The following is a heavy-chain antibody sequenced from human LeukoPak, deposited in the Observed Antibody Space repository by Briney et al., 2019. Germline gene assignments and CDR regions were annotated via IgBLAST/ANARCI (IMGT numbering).Heavy chain of an antibody. D-gene: IGHD3/OR15-3a*01. J-gene: IGHJ4*02. CDR3: AKSRPIDLQPLRQGYYFDY. V-gene: IGHV3-30*18. CDR2: ISYDGSNK. Sequence: GGSLRLSCAASGFTFSSYGMHWVRQAPGKGLEWVAVISYDGSNKYYADSVKGRFTISRDNSKNTLYLQMNSLRAEDTAVYYCAKSRPIDLQPLRQGYYFDYWGQGTLVTVSS. CDR1: GFTFSSYG.